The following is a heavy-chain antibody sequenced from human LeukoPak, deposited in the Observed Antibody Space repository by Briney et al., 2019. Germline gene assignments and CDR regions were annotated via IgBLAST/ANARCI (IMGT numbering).Heavy chain of an antibody. CDR2: INSLGTAT. CDR3: ASVFDS. CDR1: GW. J-gene: IGHJ4*02. Sequence: GGSLRLSCAGSGWMHWVRQAPGKGLVWVSGINSLGTATYYADSVKGRFTISRDNAKNTVSLQMNSLSAEDTAVYYCASVFDSWGQGFLVTVSS. V-gene: IGHV3-74*01.